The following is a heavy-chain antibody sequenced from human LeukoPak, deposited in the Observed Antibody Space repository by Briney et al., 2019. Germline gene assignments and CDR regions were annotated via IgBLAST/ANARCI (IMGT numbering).Heavy chain of an antibody. CDR3: ARAHPVNIVALDY. Sequence: SGTLSLTCGVSGGSISNGHWWSWVRQPPGKGLEWIGEIYHTGITNYNPSLKSRVTISVDNSRNQFSLNLSSVTAADTAVYFCARAHPVNIVALDYWGQGTLVTVSS. J-gene: IGHJ4*02. D-gene: IGHD5-12*01. CDR1: GGSISNGHW. V-gene: IGHV4-4*02. CDR2: IYHTGIT.